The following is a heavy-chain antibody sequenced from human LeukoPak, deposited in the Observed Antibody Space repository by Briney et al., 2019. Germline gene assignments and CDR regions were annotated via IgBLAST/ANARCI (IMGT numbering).Heavy chain of an antibody. CDR1: GYSISSGYY. CDR2: IYHSGST. J-gene: IGHJ5*02. Sequence: SETLSLTCTVSGYSISSGYYWGWIRQPPGKGLEWIGSIYHSGSTYYNSSLKSRVTISVDTSKNQFSLKLSSVTAADTAVYYCARTMVRGVSNWFDPWGQGTLVTVSS. CDR3: ARTMVRGVSNWFDP. V-gene: IGHV4-38-2*02. D-gene: IGHD3-10*01.